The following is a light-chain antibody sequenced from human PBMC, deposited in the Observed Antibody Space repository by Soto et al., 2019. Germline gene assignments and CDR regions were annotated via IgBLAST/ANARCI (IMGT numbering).Light chain of an antibody. Sequence: EIVLTQSPATLSLSPGERATLSCRASQSVSSYLAWYQQKPGQAPRLLIYDASNRATGIPARFSGSGSGTDFTLTISSLEPEDFATYYCQKYHSVPFTFGPGTKVDIK. CDR3: QKYHSVPFT. CDR1: QSVSSY. V-gene: IGKV3-11*01. CDR2: DAS. J-gene: IGKJ3*01.